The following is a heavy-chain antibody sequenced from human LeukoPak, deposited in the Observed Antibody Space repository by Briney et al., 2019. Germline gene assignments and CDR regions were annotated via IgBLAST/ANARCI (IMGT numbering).Heavy chain of an antibody. Sequence: SETLSLTCTVSGGSISSYYWSWIRQPPGKGLEWIGYIYTSGSTNYNPSLKSRVTISVDTSKNQFSLKLSSVTAADTAVYYCARDGLYSSGWSDAFDIWGQGTMVTVSS. J-gene: IGHJ3*02. D-gene: IGHD6-19*01. CDR2: IYTSGST. CDR3: ARDGLYSSGWSDAFDI. CDR1: GGSISSYY. V-gene: IGHV4-4*08.